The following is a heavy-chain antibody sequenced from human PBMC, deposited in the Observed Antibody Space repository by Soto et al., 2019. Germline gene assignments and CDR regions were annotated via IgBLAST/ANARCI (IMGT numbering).Heavy chain of an antibody. D-gene: IGHD2-2*01. J-gene: IGHJ4*02. V-gene: IGHV1-69*01. CDR2: IIPIFGTA. CDR3: ARSGFPIVVVPAVHGIDY. CDR1: RATLTSYA. Sequence: GASVKLSCTASRATLTSYAIILEGKAPGQGLEWMGGIIPIFGTANYAQKFQGRVTITADESTSTAYMELSSLRSEDTAVYYCARSGFPIVVVPAVHGIDYWGQGTLVNVSA.